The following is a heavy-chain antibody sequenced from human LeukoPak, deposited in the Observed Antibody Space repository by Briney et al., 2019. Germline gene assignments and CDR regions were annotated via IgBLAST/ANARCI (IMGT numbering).Heavy chain of an antibody. CDR1: GFTFNNYI. CDR3: ARDGSSGYWGSDYYFDY. Sequence: GGSLRLSCAASGFTFNNYIMNWVRQAPGKGLEWVSVIYSGGSTYYADSVKGRFTISRDNSKNTLYLQMNSLRAEDTAVYYCARDGSSGYWGSDYYFDYWGQGTLVTVSS. V-gene: IGHV3-53*01. CDR2: IYSGGST. J-gene: IGHJ4*02. D-gene: IGHD3-22*01.